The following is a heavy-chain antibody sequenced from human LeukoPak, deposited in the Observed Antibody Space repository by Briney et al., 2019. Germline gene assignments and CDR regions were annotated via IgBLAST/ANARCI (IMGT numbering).Heavy chain of an antibody. CDR1: GFTFSSYA. CDR3: ASEGLVGGSYRRNWFDP. CDR2: ISYDGSNK. J-gene: IGHJ5*02. Sequence: GGSLRLSCAASGFTFSSYAMHWVRQAPGKGLEWVAVISYDGSNKYYADSVKGRFTISRDNSKNTLYLQMNSLRAEDTAVYYCASEGLVGGSYRRNWFDPWGQGTLVTVSS. V-gene: IGHV3-30*04. D-gene: IGHD3-16*02.